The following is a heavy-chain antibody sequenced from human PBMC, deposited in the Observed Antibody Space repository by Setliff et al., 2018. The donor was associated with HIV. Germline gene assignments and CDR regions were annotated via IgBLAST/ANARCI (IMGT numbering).Heavy chain of an antibody. J-gene: IGHJ4*02. Sequence: SETLSLTCAVYDGSFSGYYWTWIRQPPGKGLEWIGEVNHSGNTNYNPSLKSRVTISADTSKNQFSLKLTSVTAADTAVYYCARGTVITYFYDSSGSFDYWGQGTLVTVSS. CDR2: VNHSGNT. CDR3: ARGTVITYFYDSSGSFDY. CDR1: DGSFSGYY. D-gene: IGHD3-22*01. V-gene: IGHV4-34*01.